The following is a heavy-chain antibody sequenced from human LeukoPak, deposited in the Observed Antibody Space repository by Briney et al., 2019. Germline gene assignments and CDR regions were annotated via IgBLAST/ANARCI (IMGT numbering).Heavy chain of an antibody. CDR1: GYTFTGYY. V-gene: IGHV1-2*02. CDR3: ARVALMGDGSDFDY. Sequence: GASVKVSCKASGYTFTGYYMHWVRQAPGQGLEWMGWINPNSGGTNYAQKFQGRVTMTRDTSISTAYMELSRLRSEDTAVYYCARVALMGDGSDFDYWGQGTLVTVSS. CDR2: INPNSGGT. J-gene: IGHJ4*02. D-gene: IGHD3-16*01.